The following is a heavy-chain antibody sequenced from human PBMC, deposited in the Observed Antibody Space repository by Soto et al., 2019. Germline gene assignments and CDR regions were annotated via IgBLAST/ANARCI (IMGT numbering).Heavy chain of an antibody. V-gene: IGHV4-34*01. D-gene: IGHD3-3*01. CDR3: ARAGLYDFWSGSTNDYYYGMDV. CDR2: INHSGST. J-gene: IGHJ6*02. CDR1: GGSFSGYY. Sequence: SETLSLTCAVYGGSFSGYYWSWIRQPPGKGLEWIGEINHSGSTNYNPSLKSRVTISVDTSKNQFSLKLSSVTAADTAVYYCARAGLYDFWSGSTNDYYYGMDVWGQGTTVTVSS.